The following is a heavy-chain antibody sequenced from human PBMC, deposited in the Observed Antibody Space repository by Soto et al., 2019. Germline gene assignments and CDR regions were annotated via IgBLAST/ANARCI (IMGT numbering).Heavy chain of an antibody. J-gene: IGHJ5*02. Sequence: ASVKVSCRASGYTFTSYDINWVRQATGQGLEWMGWMNPNSGNTGYAQKFQGRVTMTRNTSISTAYMELSSLRSEDTAVYYCARGTKNDILTGYYNWFDPWGQGTLVTVSS. D-gene: IGHD3-9*01. CDR1: GYTFTSYD. CDR2: MNPNSGNT. CDR3: ARGTKNDILTGYYNWFDP. V-gene: IGHV1-8*01.